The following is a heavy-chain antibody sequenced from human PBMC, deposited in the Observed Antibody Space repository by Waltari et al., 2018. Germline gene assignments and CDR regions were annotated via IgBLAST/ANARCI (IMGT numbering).Heavy chain of an antibody. D-gene: IGHD3-22*01. CDR2: IYPGDSDT. J-gene: IGHJ4*02. V-gene: IGHV5-51*01. CDR3: ARSTDSSGYYDLFDY. CDR1: GYSFTSHW. Sequence: DVQLVQSGAEVKKPGESLNISCEASGYSFTSHWIGWVRPMPGKGLEWMGIIYPGDSDTRYSPSFQGQVTISADMSINTAYLQWSRLEPSDTAMYYCARSTDSSGYYDLFDYWGQGTLVSVSS.